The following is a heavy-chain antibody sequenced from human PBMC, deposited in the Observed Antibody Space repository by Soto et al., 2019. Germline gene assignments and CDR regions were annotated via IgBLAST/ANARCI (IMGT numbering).Heavy chain of an antibody. CDR2: INPATGAA. Sequence: QLHLVQSGAVVKKPGASVTVSCSASGYPVTAYYMHWVRQAPGRGLEWMGGINPATGAAKYTQTCQGRVTMTRDTSTGTVFRERSGLTSEDTAVFYWARGGGVGVAGSAAFDMWGQGTLVTVSS. D-gene: IGHD3-3*01. CDR1: GYPVTAYY. J-gene: IGHJ3*02. V-gene: IGHV1-2*02. CDR3: ARGGGVGVAGSAAFDM.